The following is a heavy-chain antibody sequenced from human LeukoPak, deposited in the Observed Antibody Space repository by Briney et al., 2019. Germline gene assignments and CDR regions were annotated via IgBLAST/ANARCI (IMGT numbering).Heavy chain of an antibody. J-gene: IGHJ4*02. D-gene: IGHD6-19*01. V-gene: IGHV4-59*01. Sequence: RSETLSLTCTVSVGSISSYYWSWIRQPPGKGLEWIGYIYSGGTTNYNPSLKSRVTMSVDTSKNQFSLNLSSVTAADTAVYSCARSSYNSGWGHIDFWGQGTLVTVSS. CDR1: VGSISSYY. CDR3: ARSSYNSGWGHIDF. CDR2: IYSGGTT.